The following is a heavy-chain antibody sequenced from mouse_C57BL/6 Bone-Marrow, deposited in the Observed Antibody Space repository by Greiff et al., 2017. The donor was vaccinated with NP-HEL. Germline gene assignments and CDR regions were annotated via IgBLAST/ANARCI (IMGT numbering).Heavy chain of an antibody. Sequence: EVQLQQSGAELVRPGASVKLSCTASGFNIKDDYMHWVKQRPEQGLEWIGWIDPENGDTEYASKFQGKATITADQSSNTAYLQLSSLTSEDTAVYYCTTFYWFAYWGQGTLVTVSA. CDR3: TTFYWFAY. J-gene: IGHJ3*01. CDR2: IDPENGDT. V-gene: IGHV14-4*01. CDR1: GFNIKDDY.